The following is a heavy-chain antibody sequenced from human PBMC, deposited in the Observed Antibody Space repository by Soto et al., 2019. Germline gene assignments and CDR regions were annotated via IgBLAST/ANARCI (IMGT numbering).Heavy chain of an antibody. CDR1: GFTFSHYA. D-gene: IGHD6-25*01. V-gene: IGHV3-33*01. CDR3: ARDMCVTTAAPGMDV. Sequence: GGSLRLSCTASGFTFSHYAIHWVRQAPGKGLEWVAVIWYDGSKQYSADSVKGRFTISRDNSRNTAHLQMNSLRAEDTAVYYCARDMCVTTAAPGMDVWGHGTTVTVS. CDR2: IWYDGSKQ. J-gene: IGHJ6*01.